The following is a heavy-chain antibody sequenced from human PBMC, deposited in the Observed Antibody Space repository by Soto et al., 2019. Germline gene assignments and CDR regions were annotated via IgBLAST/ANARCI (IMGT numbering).Heavy chain of an antibody. Sequence: ASVKVSCKASGYTFTSDGIRWVRQAPGEGLRWMGLISAYNGNTNCAQTRDGRATITTHTSTSTASMHIRTLSSADTAISCCARFDSSGYPTNYLGHSTLVNVSS. V-gene: IGHV1-18*04. D-gene: IGHD3-22*01. CDR2: ISAYNGNT. CDR3: ARFDSSGYPTNY. CDR1: GYTFTSDG. J-gene: IGHJ4*01.